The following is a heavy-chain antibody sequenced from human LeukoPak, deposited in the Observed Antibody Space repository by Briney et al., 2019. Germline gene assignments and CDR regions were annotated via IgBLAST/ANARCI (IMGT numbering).Heavy chain of an antibody. Sequence: GGSLRLSCAASGFTFCSYSMSWVRQAPGKGLEWVSCISGSDVSTYYAESVKGRFTISRDNSKNTLYLQMNSLRAEDTAVYYCAREDGYNCFDYWGQGTLVTVSS. V-gene: IGHV3-23*01. CDR2: ISGSDVST. D-gene: IGHD5-24*01. CDR3: AREDGYNCFDY. J-gene: IGHJ4*02. CDR1: GFTFCSYS.